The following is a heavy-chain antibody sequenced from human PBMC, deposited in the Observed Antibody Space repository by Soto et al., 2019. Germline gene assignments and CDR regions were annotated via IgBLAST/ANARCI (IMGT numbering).Heavy chain of an antibody. CDR2: IYTSGST. Sequence: SETLSLTCTVSGGSISSGGYYWSWIRQPAGKGLEWIGRIYTSGSTNYNPSLKSRVTMSVDTSKNQFSLKLSSVTAADTAVYYCAREDIVVVPAAIFYYGMDVWGQGTTVTVSS. J-gene: IGHJ6*02. V-gene: IGHV4-61*02. CDR1: GGSISSGGYY. CDR3: AREDIVVVPAAIFYYGMDV. D-gene: IGHD2-2*02.